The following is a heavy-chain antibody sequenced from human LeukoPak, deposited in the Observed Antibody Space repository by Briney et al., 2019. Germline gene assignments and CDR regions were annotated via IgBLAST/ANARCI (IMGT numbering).Heavy chain of an antibody. CDR3: ARAPKGSSGPEDI. CDR1: GYTFTGYY. Sequence: ASVKVSCKASGYTFTGYYMHWVRQAPGQGLEWMGWINPNSGGTNYAQKFQGRVTMTRDMSTSTVYMELSSLRSEDTAVYYCARAPKGSSGPEDIWGQGTMVTVSS. CDR2: INPNSGGT. J-gene: IGHJ3*02. V-gene: IGHV1-2*02. D-gene: IGHD1-26*01.